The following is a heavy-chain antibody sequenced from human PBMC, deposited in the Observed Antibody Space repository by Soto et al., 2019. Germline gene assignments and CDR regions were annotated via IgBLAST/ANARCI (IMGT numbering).Heavy chain of an antibody. CDR2: IYPGDSDT. V-gene: IGHV5-51*01. J-gene: IGHJ4*02. CDR3: ARGHGYIVVVPGYFDY. D-gene: IGHD2-2*01. CDR1: GYSFTSYW. Sequence: PGESLKISCKGSGYSFTSYWIGWVRQMPGKGLEWMGIIYPGDSDTRYSPSFQGQVTISADKSISTAYLQWSSLKASDTAMYYCARGHGYIVVVPGYFDYWGQGTLVTVSS.